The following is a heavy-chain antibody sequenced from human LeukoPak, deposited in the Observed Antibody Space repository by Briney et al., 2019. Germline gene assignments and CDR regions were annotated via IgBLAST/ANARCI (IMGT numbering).Heavy chain of an antibody. CDR3: ARENSGYDGGFDY. Sequence: GGSLRLSCAASGFPFSRYEMSWVRQAPGKGLEWVSYISDVGGTHYADSVKGRFTISRDNAKNSLFLQMNSLRAEDTAVYYCARENSGYDGGFDYWGQGTLVTVSS. D-gene: IGHD5-12*01. CDR2: ISDVGGT. V-gene: IGHV3-48*03. CDR1: GFPFSRYE. J-gene: IGHJ4*02.